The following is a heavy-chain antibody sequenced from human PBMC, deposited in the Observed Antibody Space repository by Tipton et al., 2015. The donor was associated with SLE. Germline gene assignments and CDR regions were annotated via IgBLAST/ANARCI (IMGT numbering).Heavy chain of an antibody. J-gene: IGHJ4*02. D-gene: IGHD3-10*01. CDR2: IYYSENT. Sequence: TLSLTCTVSGGSISISSHFWGWIRQPPEKGLEWIGSIYYSENTYYNPSLKSRVSVSIDSSKNQFSLRLSSVTAADTAVYYCASGFGELLIPQYWGQGALVTVSS. CDR1: GGSISISSHF. V-gene: IGHV4-39*01. CDR3: ASGFGELLIPQY.